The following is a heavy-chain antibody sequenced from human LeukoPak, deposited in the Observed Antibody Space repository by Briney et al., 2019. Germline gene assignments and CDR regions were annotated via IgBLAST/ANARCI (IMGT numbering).Heavy chain of an antibody. CDR2: ISSSSSYI. CDR3: ARDAMVRGVRGIDY. CDR1: GFTFSSYS. Sequence: PGGSLRLSCAASGFTFSSYSMNWVRQAPGKGLEWVSSISSSSSYIYYVDSVKGRFTISRDNTKNSLYLQMNSLRAEDTAVYYCARDAMVRGVRGIDYWGQGTLVTVSS. V-gene: IGHV3-21*01. J-gene: IGHJ4*02. D-gene: IGHD3-10*01.